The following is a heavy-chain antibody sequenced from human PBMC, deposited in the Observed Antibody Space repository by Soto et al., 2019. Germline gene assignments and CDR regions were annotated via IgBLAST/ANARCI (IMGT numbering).Heavy chain of an antibody. CDR1: GGSVSSGSYY. D-gene: IGHD2-15*01. Sequence: SETLSLTCTVSGGSVSSGSYYWSWIRQPPGKGLEWIGYIYYSGSTNYNPSLKSRATISVDTSKNQFSLKLSSVTAADTAVYYCARGRYCSGGSCYSGYWFDPWGQGTLVTVSS. J-gene: IGHJ5*02. CDR3: ARGRYCSGGSCYSGYWFDP. V-gene: IGHV4-61*01. CDR2: IYYSGST.